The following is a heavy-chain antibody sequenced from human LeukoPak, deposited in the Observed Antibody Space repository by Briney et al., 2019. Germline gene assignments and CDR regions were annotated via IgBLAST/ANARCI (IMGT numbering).Heavy chain of an antibody. D-gene: IGHD2-2*01. J-gene: IGHJ4*02. Sequence: GESLKISCKGSGYTFHSYWIAWVRQMPGKGLEWMGIIYPGDSDTRYSPSFQGQVTISADKSICTAYLQWSSLKASDTAMYYCARHGRGGSSMSYLDDWGQGTLVTVSS. CDR3: ARHGRGGSSMSYLDD. CDR1: GYTFHSYW. CDR2: IYPGDSDT. V-gene: IGHV5-51*01.